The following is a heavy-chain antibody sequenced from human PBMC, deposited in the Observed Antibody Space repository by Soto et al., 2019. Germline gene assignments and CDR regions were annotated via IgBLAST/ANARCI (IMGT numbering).Heavy chain of an antibody. CDR3: AKDPETQYQPLGGFDP. J-gene: IGHJ5*02. CDR2: ISDSGSST. V-gene: IGHV3-23*01. CDR1: GFFFNNFA. Sequence: EEQLLESGGGLVQPGGSLRLSCAASGFFFNNFAMSWVRQAPGKGLEWVSAISDSGSSTHYADSVKGRFTISRDNSKKTLYLQMNSLTAEDTAVYYCAKDPETQYQPLGGFDPWGQGTLVTVSS.